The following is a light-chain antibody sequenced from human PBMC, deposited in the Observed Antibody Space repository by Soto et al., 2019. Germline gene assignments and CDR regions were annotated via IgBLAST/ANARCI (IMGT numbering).Light chain of an antibody. Sequence: DIQMTQSPSTLSVSVGDRVTITCRASESISSWLAWYQQKPGKAPKVLIYKASSLESGVPSRFSGSGSGTEFTLTISSLQPDDFATYYCQQYNSYDTFGQGTKLEIK. J-gene: IGKJ2*01. CDR3: QQYNSYDT. V-gene: IGKV1-5*03. CDR2: KAS. CDR1: ESISSW.